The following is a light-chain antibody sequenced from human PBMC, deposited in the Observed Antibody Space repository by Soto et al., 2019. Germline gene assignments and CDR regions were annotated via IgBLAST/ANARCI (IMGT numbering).Light chain of an antibody. J-gene: IGKJ5*01. Sequence: DIVRTQSPLSLPVTPGEPACISCMSSQSLLHSNGYNYLDWYLQKPGQSPQLLIYLGSNRASGVPDRFSGSGSGTDFSLKISRVEAEDVGVYYCMQALQTPITFGQGTRLEIK. CDR3: MQALQTPIT. CDR1: QSLLHSNGYNY. V-gene: IGKV2-28*01. CDR2: LGS.